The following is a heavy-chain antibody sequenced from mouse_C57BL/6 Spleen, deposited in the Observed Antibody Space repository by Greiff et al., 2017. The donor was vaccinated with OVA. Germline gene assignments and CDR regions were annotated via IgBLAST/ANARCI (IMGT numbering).Heavy chain of an antibody. CDR3: ARRYGSSQYWYFDV. Sequence: QVQLKQPGAALVRPGTSVMLSCKASGYTFTSYWMHWVKQRPGQVLEWIGVIDPSDSYTNYNQKFKVKATLTVDTSSSTAYMKLSSLTSEDSAVYYCARRYGSSQYWYFDVWGTVTTVTVSS. CDR1: GYTFTSYW. CDR2: IDPSDSYT. V-gene: IGHV1-59*01. D-gene: IGHD1-1*01. J-gene: IGHJ1*03.